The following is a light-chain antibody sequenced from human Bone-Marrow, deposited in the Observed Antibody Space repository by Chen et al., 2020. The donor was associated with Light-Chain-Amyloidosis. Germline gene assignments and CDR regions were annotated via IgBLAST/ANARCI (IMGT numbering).Light chain of an antibody. J-gene: IGLJ2*01. CDR2: EDH. CDR3: QAWGGDIVV. CDR1: QWGNKY. V-gene: IGLV3-1*01. Sequence: SYEVTQAPSVSVSPGQPASITCSGDQWGNKYVSWSQQRPGQSPTLIIYEDHRRPSGVPERCSGSNSGNTATLTISGTQATDESDYYCQAWGGDIVVFGGGTKLTVL.